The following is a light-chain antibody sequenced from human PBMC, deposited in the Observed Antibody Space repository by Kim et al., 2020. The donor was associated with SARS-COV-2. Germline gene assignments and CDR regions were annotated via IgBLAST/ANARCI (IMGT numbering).Light chain of an antibody. Sequence: ALGQKVTMACQRDSLRCQFANWYQQSPGQSPVLVLHGRNSRPSGIPDRFSGSRSGDTASLTITGAQAEDEADYYCTSRYSSGYHVIFGGGTQLTVL. CDR2: GRN. J-gene: IGLJ2*01. V-gene: IGLV3-19*01. CDR1: SLRCQF. CDR3: TSRYSSGYHVI.